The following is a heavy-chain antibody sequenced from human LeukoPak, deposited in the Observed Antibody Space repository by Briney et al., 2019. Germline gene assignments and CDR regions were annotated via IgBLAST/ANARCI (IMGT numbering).Heavy chain of an antibody. Sequence: ASVKVSCKASGYTFTSYGISWVRQAPGQGLEWMGWISAYNGNTNYAQKLQGRATMTTDTSTSTAYMELSSLRSEDTAVYYCARGITLIVVVTALRYWGQGTLVTVSS. J-gene: IGHJ4*02. CDR3: ARGITLIVVVTALRY. CDR1: GYTFTSYG. D-gene: IGHD2-21*02. V-gene: IGHV1-18*04. CDR2: ISAYNGNT.